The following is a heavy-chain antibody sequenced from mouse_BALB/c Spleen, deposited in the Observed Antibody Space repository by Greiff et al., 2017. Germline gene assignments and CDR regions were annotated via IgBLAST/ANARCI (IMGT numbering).Heavy chain of an antibody. CDR2: ISCYNGAT. D-gene: IGHD1-1*01. CDR3: AREGDYYGSSYEGYYAMDY. V-gene: IGHV1S34*01. CDR1: GYSFTGYY. J-gene: IGHJ4*01. Sequence: LVKTGASVKISCKASGYSFTGYYMHWVKQSHGKSLEWIGYISCYNGATSYNQKFKGKATFTVDTSSSTAYMQFNSLTSEDSAVYYCAREGDYYGSSYEGYYAMDYWGQGTSVTVAS.